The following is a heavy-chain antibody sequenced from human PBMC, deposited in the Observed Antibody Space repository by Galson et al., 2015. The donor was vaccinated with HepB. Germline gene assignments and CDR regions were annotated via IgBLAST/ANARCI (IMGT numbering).Heavy chain of an antibody. CDR1: GGTFSSYA. V-gene: IGHV1-69*13. J-gene: IGHJ3*02. CDR2: IIPIFGTA. Sequence: SVTVSCKASGGTFSSYAISWVRQAPGQGLEWMGGIIPIFGTANYAQKFQGRVTITADESTSTAYMELSSLRSEDTAVYYCARDLEIANDAYDIWGQGTMVTVSS. D-gene: IGHD1-1*01. CDR3: ARDLEIANDAYDI.